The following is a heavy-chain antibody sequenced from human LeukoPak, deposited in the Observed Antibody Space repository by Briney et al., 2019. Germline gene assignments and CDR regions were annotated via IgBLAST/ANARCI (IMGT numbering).Heavy chain of an antibody. V-gene: IGHV4-30-4*08. CDR2: IYYSGST. D-gene: IGHD3-3*01. Sequence: SQTLSLTCTVSGGSISSGDYYWSWIRQPPGKGLEWIGYIYYSGSTYYNPSLKSRVTISVDTSKNQFSLKLSSMTAADTAVYYCASTTIFGVVTDDNWFDLWGQGTLVTVSS. J-gene: IGHJ5*02. CDR1: GGSISSGDYY. CDR3: ASTTIFGVVTDDNWFDL.